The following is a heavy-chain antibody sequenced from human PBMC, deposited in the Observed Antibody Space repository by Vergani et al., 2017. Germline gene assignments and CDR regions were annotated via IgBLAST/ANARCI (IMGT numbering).Heavy chain of an antibody. CDR3: AAEHRRGIAVAGSYYFDY. CDR1: GFTFTSSA. Sequence: QMQLVQSGPEVWKPGTSVKVSCKASGFTFTSSAVQWVRQARGQRLEWIGWIVVGSGNTNYAQKFQERVTITRDMSTSTAYMELSSLRSEDTAVYYCAAEHRRGIAVAGSYYFDYWGQGTLVTVSS. V-gene: IGHV1-58*01. CDR2: IVVGSGNT. J-gene: IGHJ4*02. D-gene: IGHD6-19*01.